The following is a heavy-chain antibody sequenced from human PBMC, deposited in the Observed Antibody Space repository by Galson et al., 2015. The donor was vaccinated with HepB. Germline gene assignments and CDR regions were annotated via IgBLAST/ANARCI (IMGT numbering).Heavy chain of an antibody. CDR3: ARGTSGWWYDY. J-gene: IGHJ4*02. D-gene: IGHD6-19*01. CDR1: GFIVSSNY. CDR2: IYSGGGI. Sequence: SLRLSCAASGFIVSSNYMSWVRQAPGKGLEWVSVIYSGGGIYYADSVKGRFTISRDKSKNTLYLQMNSLRAEDTAVYYCARGTSGWWYDYWGQGTLVTVSS. V-gene: IGHV3-66*01.